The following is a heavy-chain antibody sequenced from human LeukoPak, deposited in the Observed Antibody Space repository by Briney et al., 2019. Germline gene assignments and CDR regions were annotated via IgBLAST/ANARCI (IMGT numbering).Heavy chain of an antibody. CDR3: ARASDIAVTGFDC. CDR2: IYNGGNI. D-gene: IGHD6-19*01. V-gene: IGHV4-59*01. J-gene: IGHJ4*02. CDR1: GASISSYY. Sequence: PSETLSLTCTVSGASISSYYWNWIRQTPSNGLEWIASIYNGGNINYNPSLKSRVTISMDTSKSHFSLSLSSVTAADTAVYLCARASDIAVTGFDCWGQGLLVTVSA.